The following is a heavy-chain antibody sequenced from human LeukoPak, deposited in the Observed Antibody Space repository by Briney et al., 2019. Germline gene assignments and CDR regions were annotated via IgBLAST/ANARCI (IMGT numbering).Heavy chain of an antibody. V-gene: IGHV1-24*01. Sequence: ASVTVSCKVSGYTLTELSMHWVRQAPGKGLEWMGGFDPEDGETIYAQKFQGRVTMTRDTSTSTAYMELSSLTSDDTAVYYCARQDVVRGVRPFYWFDPWGQGTLVIVSS. J-gene: IGHJ5*02. CDR3: ARQDVVRGVRPFYWFDP. CDR2: FDPEDGET. CDR1: GYTLTELS. D-gene: IGHD3-10*01.